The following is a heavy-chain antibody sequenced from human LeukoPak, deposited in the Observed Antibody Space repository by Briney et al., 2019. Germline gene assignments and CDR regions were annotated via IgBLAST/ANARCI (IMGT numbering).Heavy chain of an antibody. CDR2: ISTSGYTI. CDR1: RFSFSNYE. Sequence: GGSLRLSCEAARFSFSNYEMNWVRQAPGKGLEWVSYISTSGYTIYYADSVQGRFTISRDNAENSLYLQMDSLRAEDTAVYYCARVSSSWISDAFDLWGRGTMVTVSS. V-gene: IGHV3-48*03. D-gene: IGHD5-12*01. CDR3: ARVSSSWISDAFDL. J-gene: IGHJ3*01.